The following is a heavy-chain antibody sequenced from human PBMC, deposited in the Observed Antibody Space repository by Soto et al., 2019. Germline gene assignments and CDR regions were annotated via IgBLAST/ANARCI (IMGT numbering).Heavy chain of an antibody. CDR2: IIPIFGTA. J-gene: IGHJ4*02. Sequence: SVKVSCKASGGTFSSYAISWVRQAPGQGLEWMGGIIPIFGTANYAQKFQGRVTITADESTSTAYMELSSLRSEDTAVYYCGRALSTLRLGEPHTYYYDSSGYYDYWGQGTLVTASS. CDR3: GRALSTLRLGEPHTYYYDSSGYYDY. D-gene: IGHD3-22*01. CDR1: GGTFSSYA. V-gene: IGHV1-69*13.